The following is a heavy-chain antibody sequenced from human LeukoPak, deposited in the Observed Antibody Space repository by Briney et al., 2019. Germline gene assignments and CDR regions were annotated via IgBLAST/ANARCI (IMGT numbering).Heavy chain of an antibody. Sequence: SETLSLTCSVSGGSISSLYWSWIRQPPGKGLEWIGYIYYTGSTYYNPSLKSRVTISVDTSKNQFSLKLSSVAAADTAVYYCARDPTAAGKGAWFDPWGQGTLVTVSS. J-gene: IGHJ5*02. CDR3: ARDPTAAGKGAWFDP. V-gene: IGHV4-4*08. CDR1: GGSISSLY. D-gene: IGHD6-13*01. CDR2: IYYTGST.